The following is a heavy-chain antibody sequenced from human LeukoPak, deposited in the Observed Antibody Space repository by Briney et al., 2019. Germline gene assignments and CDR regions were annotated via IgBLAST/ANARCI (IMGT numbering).Heavy chain of an antibody. D-gene: IGHD3-3*01. Sequence: PGGSLRLSCAASGFTFSSYWMHWVRQAPGKGLVWVSRINSDGSSTNYADSVKGRFTISRDNAKNTLYLQMNSLRAEDTAVYYCARDHPYYDFWSGSGYNWFDPWGQGTLVTVSS. V-gene: IGHV3-74*01. CDR3: ARDHPYYDFWSGSGYNWFDP. J-gene: IGHJ5*02. CDR2: INSDGSST. CDR1: GFTFSSYW.